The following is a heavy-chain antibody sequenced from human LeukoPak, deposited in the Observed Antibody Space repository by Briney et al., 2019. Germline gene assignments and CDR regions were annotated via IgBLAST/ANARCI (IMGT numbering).Heavy chain of an antibody. J-gene: IGHJ4*02. CDR1: GYTFTGYY. CDR3: ASTYSSGWNFHY. V-gene: IGHV1-2*02. Sequence: ASVKVSCKASGYTFTGYYMHWVRQAPGQGPDWMGWINPNSGDTNYAQKFQGRVTLTRDTSISTAYMELSRLTSDDTAIYFCASTYSSGWNFHYWGQGALVAVSS. CDR2: INPNSGDT. D-gene: IGHD6-19*01.